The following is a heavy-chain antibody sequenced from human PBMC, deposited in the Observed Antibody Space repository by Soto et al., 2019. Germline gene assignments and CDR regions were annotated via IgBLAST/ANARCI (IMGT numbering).Heavy chain of an antibody. Sequence: SETLSLTCTVSGVSISSSSYYWGWIRQPPGKGLEWIGSIYNSESTYYNPSLKSRVTISVDTSKNQFSLKLSSVTAADTAVYHCATITIFGVVPNYFDYWGQGTLVTVSS. CDR2: IYNSEST. V-gene: IGHV4-39*01. CDR1: GVSISSSSYY. CDR3: ATITIFGVVPNYFDY. J-gene: IGHJ4*02. D-gene: IGHD3-3*01.